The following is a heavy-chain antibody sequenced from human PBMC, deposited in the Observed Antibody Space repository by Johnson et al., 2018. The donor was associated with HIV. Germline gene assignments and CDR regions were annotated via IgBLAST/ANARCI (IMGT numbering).Heavy chain of an antibody. Sequence: VHLVESGGGVVQPGRSLRLSCAASGFTVSSNYMTWVRQAPGKGLEWVSVIYSGGSTYYADSVKGRFTISRDNSKTTLYLQMNSLRAEDTAVYYCARAGTSGSYAFDFWGQGTMVTVSS. CDR2: IYSGGST. CDR1: GFTVSSNY. J-gene: IGHJ3*01. CDR3: ARAGTSGSYAFDF. D-gene: IGHD3-22*01. V-gene: IGHV3-66*01.